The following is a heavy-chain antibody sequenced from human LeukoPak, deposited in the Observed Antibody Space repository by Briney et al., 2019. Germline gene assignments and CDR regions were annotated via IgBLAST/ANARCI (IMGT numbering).Heavy chain of an antibody. CDR3: ARDNIPRYSSGLDYFDY. Sequence: PGGSLRLPCAASGFTFSSYWMTWVRQAPGKGLEWVANIKQDGSETYYVDSVKGRFTISRDNAKNSLYLQMNSLRAEDTAVYYCARDNIPRYSSGLDYFDYWGQGTLVTVSS. CDR1: GFTFSSYW. D-gene: IGHD6-19*01. V-gene: IGHV3-7*01. CDR2: IKQDGSET. J-gene: IGHJ4*02.